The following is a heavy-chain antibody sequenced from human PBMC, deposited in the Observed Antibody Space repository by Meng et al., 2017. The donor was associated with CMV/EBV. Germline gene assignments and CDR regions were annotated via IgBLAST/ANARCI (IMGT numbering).Heavy chain of an antibody. Sequence: QDQLVQSGAEVRKPGATVKVACKASGYTFTHHGISWVRQAPGQGLEWMGWISGYNDNTKYARHLQGRVTMTTDTSTNTAYMELRSLRSDDTAIYYCARDTMMIMSFDHWGPGTLVTVSS. CDR3: ARDTMMIMSFDH. J-gene: IGHJ4*02. CDR2: ISGYNDNT. V-gene: IGHV1-18*01. D-gene: IGHD3-22*01. CDR1: GYTFTHHG.